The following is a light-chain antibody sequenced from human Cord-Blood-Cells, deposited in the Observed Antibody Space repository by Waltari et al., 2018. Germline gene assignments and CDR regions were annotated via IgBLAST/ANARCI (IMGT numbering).Light chain of an antibody. J-gene: IGKJ3*01. Sequence: AIRITQSPSSLSASTGDRVTITCRASQGISSYLAWYQQKPGKAPKLLIYAASTLQSGVPPRFSGSGSGTDFTLTISCLQSEDFATYYCQQYYSYPFTFGPGTKVDIK. V-gene: IGKV1-8*01. CDR3: QQYYSYPFT. CDR1: QGISSY. CDR2: AAS.